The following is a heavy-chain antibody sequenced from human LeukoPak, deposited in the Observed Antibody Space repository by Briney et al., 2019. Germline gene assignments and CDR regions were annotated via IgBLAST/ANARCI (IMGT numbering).Heavy chain of an antibody. CDR1: GGSFSGYY. CDR2: INHSGST. J-gene: IGHJ4*02. D-gene: IGHD6-19*01. Sequence: PSETLSLTCAVYGGSFSGYYWSWIRQPPGKGLEWIGEINHSGSTNYNPSLKSRVTISVDTSKNQFSLKLSSVTAADTAVYYCASKLIAVAGTHFDYWGQGPLVTVSS. CDR3: ASKLIAVAGTHFDY. V-gene: IGHV4-34*01.